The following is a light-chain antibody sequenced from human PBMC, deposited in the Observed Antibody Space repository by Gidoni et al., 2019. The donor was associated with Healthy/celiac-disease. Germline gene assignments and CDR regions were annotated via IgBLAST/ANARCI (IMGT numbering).Light chain of an antibody. J-gene: IGKJ1*01. V-gene: IGKV1-39*01. CDR2: AAS. Sequence: DSQMTQSPSSLSASVGDRVTITCRASQRISSYLNWYQQKPGKAPKLLIYAASSLQSGVPSRFSGSGSGTDFTLTISSLQPEDFATYYCQQSYSTPRTFGQGTKVEIK. CDR3: QQSYSTPRT. CDR1: QRISSY.